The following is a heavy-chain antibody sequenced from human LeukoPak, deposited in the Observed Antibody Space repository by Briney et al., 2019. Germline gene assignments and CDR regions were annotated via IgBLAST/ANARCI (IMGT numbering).Heavy chain of an antibody. D-gene: IGHD3-10*01. CDR3: ARGRRYGYGSGRESGY. CDR1: GYTFTSYD. CDR2: MNPNSGNT. V-gene: IGHV1-8*01. J-gene: IGHJ4*02. Sequence: ASVKVSCKASGYTFTSYDINWARQATGQGLEWMGWMNPNSGNTGYAQKFQGRVTMTRNASISTAYMELSSLRSEDTAVYYCARGRRYGYGSGRESGYWGQGTLVTVSS.